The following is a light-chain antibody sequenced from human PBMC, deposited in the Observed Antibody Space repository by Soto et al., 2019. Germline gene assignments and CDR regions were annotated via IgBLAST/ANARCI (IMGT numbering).Light chain of an antibody. CDR1: QSIALS. CDR3: QQYNSYS. Sequence: DIQMTQSPSSLSASVGDTVTMTCRASQSIALSVNWYQQKPGKAPKLLIYVAFTLESGVPSRFSGSGSGTEFTLTIRSLQPEDFATYYCQQYNSYSFGQGTKVEMK. V-gene: IGKV1-39*01. CDR2: VAF. J-gene: IGKJ1*01.